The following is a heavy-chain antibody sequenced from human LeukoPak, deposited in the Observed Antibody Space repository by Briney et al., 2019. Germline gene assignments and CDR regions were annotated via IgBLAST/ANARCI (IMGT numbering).Heavy chain of an antibody. CDR3: ARVWGCGGDCYSYDFDY. CDR2: INSDGSST. J-gene: IGHJ4*02. D-gene: IGHD2-21*02. CDR1: GFTFSSYW. V-gene: IGHV3-74*01. Sequence: PGGSLRLSCAASGFTFSSYWMHWVRHAPGKGLMWVSRINSDGSSTNYADSVKGRFTISRDNAKNTLYLQMNSLSAEDTAAYYCARVWGCGGDCYSYDFDYWGQGTLVTVSS.